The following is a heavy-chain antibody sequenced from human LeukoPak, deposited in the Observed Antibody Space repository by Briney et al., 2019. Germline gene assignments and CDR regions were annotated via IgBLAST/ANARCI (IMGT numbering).Heavy chain of an antibody. CDR2: IYYSGST. Sequence: SETLSLTCTVSGGSISSGGYYWSWIRQHPGKGLEWIGYIYYSGSTYYNPSLKSRVTISVDTSKNQFSLKLSSATAADTAVYYCARGATIGYCSGGSCPRAFDIWGQGTMVTVSS. V-gene: IGHV4-31*03. CDR1: GGSISSGGYY. CDR3: ARGATIGYCSGGSCPRAFDI. J-gene: IGHJ3*02. D-gene: IGHD2-15*01.